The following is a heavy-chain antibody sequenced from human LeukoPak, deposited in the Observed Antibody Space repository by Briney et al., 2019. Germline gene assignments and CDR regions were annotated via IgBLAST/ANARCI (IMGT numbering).Heavy chain of an antibody. CDR2: ISTGGGTT. CDR3: AKRGGIVVVTNYFDY. J-gene: IGHJ4*02. V-gene: IGHV3-23*01. D-gene: IGHD2-21*02. Sequence: PGGSLRLSCATSGFTFSNYAMNWVRQAPGKGLEWVSSISTGGGTTYYPDSVKGRFTISRDNSKNTLYLQMNSLRAEDTAVYYCAKRGGIVVVTNYFDYWGQGTLVIVSS. CDR1: GFTFSNYA.